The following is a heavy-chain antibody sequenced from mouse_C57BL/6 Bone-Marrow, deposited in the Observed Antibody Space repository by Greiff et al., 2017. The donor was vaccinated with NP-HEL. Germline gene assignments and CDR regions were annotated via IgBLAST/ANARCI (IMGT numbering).Heavy chain of an antibody. Sequence: EVQVVESGGDLVKPGGSLKLSCAASGFTFSSYGMSWVRQTPDKRLEWVATISSGGSYTYYPDSVKGRFTISRDNAKNTLYLQMSSLKSEDTAMYYCARPLTIVTTHWGQGTTLTVSS. CDR3: ARPLTIVTTH. D-gene: IGHD2-5*01. CDR1: GFTFSSYG. V-gene: IGHV5-6*01. CDR2: ISSGGSYT. J-gene: IGHJ2*01.